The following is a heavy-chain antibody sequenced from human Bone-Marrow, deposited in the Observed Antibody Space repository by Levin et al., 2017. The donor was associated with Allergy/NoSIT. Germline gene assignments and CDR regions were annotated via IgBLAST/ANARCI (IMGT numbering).Heavy chain of an antibody. V-gene: IGHV3-9*01. J-gene: IGHJ6*03. Sequence: GGSLRLSCAAPGFTFHGYSIHWVRQVPGKGLEWVSGISWSGTIGYADSVKGRFTISRDDAKNSLYLQMNSLRPEDTALYYCAKSREFSRSPAWGDYMDVWGEGTTVTVSS. CDR1: GFTFHGYS. CDR2: ISWSGTI. CDR3: AKSREFSRSPAWGDYMDV. D-gene: IGHD6-6*01.